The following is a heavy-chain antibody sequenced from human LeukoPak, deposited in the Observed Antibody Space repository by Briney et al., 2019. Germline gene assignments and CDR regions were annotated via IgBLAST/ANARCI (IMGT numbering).Heavy chain of an antibody. D-gene: IGHD3-22*01. CDR2: INHSGST. J-gene: IGHJ5*02. V-gene: IGHV4-34*01. CDR1: GGSFSGYY. CDR3: ARGNNSSGYYCWFDP. Sequence: SETLSLTCAVYGGSFSGYYWSWIRQPPGKGLEWIGEINHSGSTNYNPSLKSRVTISVDTSKNQFSLKLSSVTAADTAVYYCARGNNSSGYYCWFDPWGQGTLVTVSS.